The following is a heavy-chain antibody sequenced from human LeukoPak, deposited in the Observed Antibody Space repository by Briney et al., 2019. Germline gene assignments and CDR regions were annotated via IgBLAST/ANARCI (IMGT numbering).Heavy chain of an antibody. D-gene: IGHD2-2*01. CDR2: IIPIFGTA. CDR1: GGTFSSYA. J-gene: IGHJ6*02. CDR3: ARTYCSSTSCYQPYYYYYGMDV. Sequence: SVKVSCKASGGTFSSYAISWVRQAPGQGLEWMGGIIPIFGTANYAQKFQGRVTITADESTSTAYVELSSLRSEDTAVYYCARTYCSSTSCYQPYYYYYGMDVWGQGTTVTVSS. V-gene: IGHV1-69*13.